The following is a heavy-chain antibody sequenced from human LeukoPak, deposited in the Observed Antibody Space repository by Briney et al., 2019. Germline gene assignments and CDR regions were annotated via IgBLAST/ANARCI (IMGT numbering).Heavy chain of an antibody. CDR3: ARDFVAAAGAPV. CDR2: IYYSGST. CDR1: GGSISSGGYY. J-gene: IGHJ4*02. Sequence: SQTLSLTCTVSGGSISSGGYYWSWIRQHPGKGLEWIGYIYYSGSTYCNPSLRSRVTISVDTSKNQFSLKLSSVTAADTAVYYCARDFVAAAGAPVWGQGTLVTVSS. V-gene: IGHV4-31*03. D-gene: IGHD6-13*01.